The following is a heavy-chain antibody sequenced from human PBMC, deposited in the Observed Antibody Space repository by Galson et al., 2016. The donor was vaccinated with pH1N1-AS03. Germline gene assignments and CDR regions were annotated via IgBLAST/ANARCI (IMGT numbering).Heavy chain of an antibody. CDR1: GFTLSSYA. D-gene: IGHD6-13*01. CDR3: ARGPVSYSNYWFPPPDY. CDR2: ISGNGVST. Sequence: SLRLSCAAAGFTLSSYAMYWVRQAPGKGLEYVSAISGNGVSTYYANSVKGRFTISRDNSKNTLYLQMGSLRAEDMAVYYCARGPVSYSNYWFPPPDYWGQGPLVTVSS. J-gene: IGHJ4*02. V-gene: IGHV3-64*01.